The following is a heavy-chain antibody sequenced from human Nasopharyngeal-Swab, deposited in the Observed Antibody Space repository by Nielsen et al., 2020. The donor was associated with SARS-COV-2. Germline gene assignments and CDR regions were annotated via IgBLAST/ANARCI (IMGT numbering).Heavy chain of an antibody. CDR3: AREHRYSYGLCDP. CDR2: INPNSGGT. D-gene: IGHD5-18*01. CDR1: GYIFTGYY. J-gene: IGHJ5*02. V-gene: IGHV1-2*06. Sequence: AAVKDSCKASGYIFTGYYMHWVRQAPGQGLEWMGRINPNSGGTNYAQKFQGRVTMTRDTSISTAYMELSRLRSDDTAVYYCAREHRYSYGLCDPGGQGTMVTGSS.